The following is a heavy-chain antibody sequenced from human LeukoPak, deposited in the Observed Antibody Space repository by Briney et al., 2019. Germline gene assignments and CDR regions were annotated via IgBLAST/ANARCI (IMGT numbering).Heavy chain of an antibody. CDR3: ARAPGLDGDYFDY. D-gene: IGHD3/OR15-3a*01. V-gene: IGHV4-31*03. CDR1: GGSISSGGYY. Sequence: SETLSLTCTVSGGSISSGGYYWSWIRRHPGKGLEWIGYIYYSGSAYYNPSLKSRVTISVDTSKNQFSLKLGSVTAADTAVYYCARAPGLDGDYFDYWGQGTLVTVSS. CDR2: IYYSGSA. J-gene: IGHJ4*02.